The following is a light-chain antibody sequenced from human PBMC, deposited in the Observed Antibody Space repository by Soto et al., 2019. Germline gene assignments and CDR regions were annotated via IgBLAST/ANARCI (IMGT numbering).Light chain of an antibody. V-gene: IGKV1-27*01. CDR2: AAS. Sequence: DIQMTQSPSSLSASVGDRVTITCRASQGISNYLAWYQQKPGKVPKLLIYAASTLQSGVPSRFSGSGSGTDFTLTIRSLQPEDVAIYYCQKYNSAPRTFGQGTKVEIK. J-gene: IGKJ1*01. CDR1: QGISNY. CDR3: QKYNSAPRT.